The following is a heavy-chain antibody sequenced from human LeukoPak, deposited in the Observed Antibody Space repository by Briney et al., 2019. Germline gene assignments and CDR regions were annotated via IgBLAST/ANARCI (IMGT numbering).Heavy chain of an antibody. Sequence: PGWSLRLSCAASGFTFDDYAMHWVRQAPGKGLEWVSGISWNSGSIGYADSVKGRFTISRDNAKNSLYLQMNSLRAEDTASYYCAKDIYPRGVISYFDYWGQGTLVTVSS. CDR2: ISWNSGSI. D-gene: IGHD3-10*01. V-gene: IGHV3-9*01. CDR1: GFTFDDYA. CDR3: AKDIYPRGVISYFDY. J-gene: IGHJ4*02.